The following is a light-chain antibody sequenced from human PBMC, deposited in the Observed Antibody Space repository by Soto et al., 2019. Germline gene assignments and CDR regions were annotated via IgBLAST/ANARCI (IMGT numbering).Light chain of an antibody. J-gene: IGKJ1*01. V-gene: IGKV3-15*01. CDR3: QQYETFSGT. CDR2: GTS. Sequence: EIVMTQSPATLSVSPGERATLSCRASQSVSNNLAWYQQKPGQAPRLLIYGTSTRATGIPARFSGSGSGTKFTLTIASLQPDDFATYYRQQYETFSGTFGPGTKVDIK. CDR1: QSVSNN.